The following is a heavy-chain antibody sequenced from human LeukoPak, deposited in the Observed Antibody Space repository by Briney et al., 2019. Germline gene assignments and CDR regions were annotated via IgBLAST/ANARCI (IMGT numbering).Heavy chain of an antibody. CDR3: TRDLWPADY. D-gene: IGHD3-10*01. V-gene: IGHV3-7*01. Sequence: GGSLRLSCEGSGFTFSDYWMGWVRQAPGKGLEWVANIIKDGSDKYYVDSVKGRFSISRDNAKNSVYLQMSGLRVEDTAVYYCTRDLWPADYWGQGILVTVSS. J-gene: IGHJ4*02. CDR2: IIKDGSDK. CDR1: GFTFSDYW.